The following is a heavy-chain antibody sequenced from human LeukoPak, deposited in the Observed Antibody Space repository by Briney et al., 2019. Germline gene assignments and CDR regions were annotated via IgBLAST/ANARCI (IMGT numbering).Heavy chain of an antibody. CDR1: GFTFDDYA. CDR3: AKDIGAYYYGSGSSGFFDY. CDR2: ISWNSGSI. J-gene: IGHJ4*02. D-gene: IGHD3-10*01. Sequence: PGGSLRLSCVASGFTFDDYAMHWVRQAPGKGLEWVSGISWNSGSIGYADSVKGRFTISRDNAKNPLYLQMNSLRAEDTALYYCAKDIGAYYYGSGSSGFFDYWGQGTLVTVSS. V-gene: IGHV3-9*01.